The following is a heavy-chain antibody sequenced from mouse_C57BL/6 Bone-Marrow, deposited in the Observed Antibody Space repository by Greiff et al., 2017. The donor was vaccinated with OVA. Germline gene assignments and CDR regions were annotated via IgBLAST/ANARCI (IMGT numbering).Heavy chain of an antibody. D-gene: IGHD1-1*01. J-gene: IGHJ2*01. Sequence: EVKLVESGGGLVQPGDSLSLSCAASGFTFTNYYMSWVRQPPGKALEWLAFIRNKPNGSTTEYSASVTGRFTISRATSQSFLYLQMNALRAEDSATYYYERYRGRVAVDYFDYWGQGTALTVSS. CDR3: ERYRGRVAVDYFDY. V-gene: IGHV7-3*01. CDR2: IRNKPNGSTT. CDR1: GFTFTNYY.